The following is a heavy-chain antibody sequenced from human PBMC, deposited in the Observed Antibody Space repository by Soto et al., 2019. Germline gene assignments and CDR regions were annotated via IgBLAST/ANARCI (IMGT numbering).Heavy chain of an antibody. CDR2: IYHTGST. Sequence: ASETLSLTCAVSGGSISSSNWWSWVRQLPGKGLEWIGEIYHTGSTNYNPSAKSRVAISLDKSNNRFSLKLDSVTAADTAMYYCARSSGRYSPDYFDYCGQGTLVTVSS. V-gene: IGHV4-4*02. CDR3: ARSSGRYSPDYFDY. J-gene: IGHJ4*01. D-gene: IGHD1-26*01. CDR1: GGSISSSNW.